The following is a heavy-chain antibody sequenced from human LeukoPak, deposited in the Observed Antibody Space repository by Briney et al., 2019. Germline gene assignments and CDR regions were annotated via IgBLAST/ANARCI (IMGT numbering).Heavy chain of an antibody. J-gene: IGHJ4*02. CDR2: IIPIFGTA. V-gene: IGHV1-69*05. D-gene: IGHD3-9*01. Sequence: SVKVSCKASGGTFSSYAISWVRQAPGQGLEWMGRIIPIFGTANYAQKFQGRVTITTDESTSTAYMELSSLRSEDTAVYYCARDRYFDCSPLYYFDYWGQGTLVTVSS. CDR3: ARDRYFDCSPLYYFDY. CDR1: GGTFSSYA.